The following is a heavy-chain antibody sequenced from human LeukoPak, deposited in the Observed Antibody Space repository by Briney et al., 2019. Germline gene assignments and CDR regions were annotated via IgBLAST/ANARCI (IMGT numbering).Heavy chain of an antibody. CDR2: IRSKAYGGTT. V-gene: IGHV3-49*03. CDR3: TRDSSGWFFDY. J-gene: IGHJ4*02. D-gene: IGHD6-19*01. CDR1: GFTFGDYA. Sequence: GGSLRLSCTASGFTFGDYAMSWFRQAPGKGLEWVGFIRSKAYGGTTGYAASVKGRFTISRDDSKSIAYLQMNSLKTEDTAVYYCTRDSSGWFFDYWGQGTLVTVSS.